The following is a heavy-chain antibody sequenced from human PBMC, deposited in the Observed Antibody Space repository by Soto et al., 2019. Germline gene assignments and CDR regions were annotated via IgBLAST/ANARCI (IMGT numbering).Heavy chain of an antibody. D-gene: IGHD2-2*01. V-gene: IGHV3-23*01. CDR2: ISGTGGST. CDR1: GFTFRSDA. Sequence: GGSLRLSCAASGFTFRSDAMSWVRQAPGKGLEWVSAISGTGGSTYYADSVKGRFTISRDNSKNTLYLQMNSLRAEDTAVYYCAKPMKYCTTTTCYGPDAFDIWGQGTMVTVSS. J-gene: IGHJ3*02. CDR3: AKPMKYCTTTTCYGPDAFDI.